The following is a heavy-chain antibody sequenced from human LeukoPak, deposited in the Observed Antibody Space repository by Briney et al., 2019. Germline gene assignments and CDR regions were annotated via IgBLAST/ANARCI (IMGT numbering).Heavy chain of an antibody. V-gene: IGHV3-23*01. J-gene: IGHJ4*02. CDR1: GFTVSSNY. CDR2: ISESGETI. D-gene: IGHD3-22*01. CDR3: AKALYYDGSGSSHRTFDY. Sequence: GGSLRLSCAASGFTVSSNYMSWVRQAPGKGLEWVSAISESGETIYYADSVKGRFTISRDNSENTLYLQMNSLRAEDTALYYCAKALYYDGSGSSHRTFDYWGQGTLVTVSS.